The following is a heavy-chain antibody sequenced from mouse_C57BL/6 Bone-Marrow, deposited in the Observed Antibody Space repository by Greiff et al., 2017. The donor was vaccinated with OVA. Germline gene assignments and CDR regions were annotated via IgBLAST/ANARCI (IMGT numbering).Heavy chain of an antibody. V-gene: IGHV5-6*01. Sequence: EVQLVESGGDLVKPGGSLKLSCAASGFTFSSYGMSWVRQTPDKRLEWVATISSGGSYTYYPDSVKGRFTISRDNAKNTLYVQMSRLKSEDTAMYYCSRRGVTKAMDYWGQGTSVTVSS. CDR1: GFTFSSYG. D-gene: IGHD2-2*01. J-gene: IGHJ4*01. CDR2: ISSGGSYT. CDR3: SRRGVTKAMDY.